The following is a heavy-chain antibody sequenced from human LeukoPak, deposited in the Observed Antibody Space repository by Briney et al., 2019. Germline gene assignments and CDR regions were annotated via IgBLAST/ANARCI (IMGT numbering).Heavy chain of an antibody. CDR1: GFTLSSYW. Sequence: SGGSLRLSCAVAGFTLSSYWMHWVRQAPGKGQVWVSRFNSDGSSTRYADSVKGRFTISRDNAKNTQYLQMNSLRVEDTAVYYCARDGGSYFDYWGQGTLVTVSS. J-gene: IGHJ4*02. CDR3: ARDGGSYFDY. D-gene: IGHD1-26*01. CDR2: FNSDGSST. V-gene: IGHV3-74*01.